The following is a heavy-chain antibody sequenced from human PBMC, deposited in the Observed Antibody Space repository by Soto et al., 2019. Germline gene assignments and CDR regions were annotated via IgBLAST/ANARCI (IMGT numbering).Heavy chain of an antibody. CDR3: ARANPLVRVLDY. Sequence: SETLSLTCTVSGGSVSSGSYYWSWIRQPPGKGLEWIGYIYYSGSTNYNPSLKSRVTISVDTSKNQFSLKLSSVTAADTAVYYCARANPLVRVLDYWGQGTLVTVS. CDR2: IYYSGST. CDR1: GGSVSSGSYY. J-gene: IGHJ4*02. D-gene: IGHD6-6*01. V-gene: IGHV4-61*01.